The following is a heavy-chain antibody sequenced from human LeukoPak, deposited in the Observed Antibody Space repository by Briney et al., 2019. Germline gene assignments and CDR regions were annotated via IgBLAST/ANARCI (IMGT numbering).Heavy chain of an antibody. J-gene: IGHJ4*02. D-gene: IGHD1-1*01. Sequence: PGGSLRLSCAAPGFTFSNYWMTWVRQAPGKGLKWVASIKQDGSEKFYVDSVKGRFTISRDNARNSLYLQMNSLRAEDTATYYCARLSTTVAGDDYWGQGTLVTVSS. CDR3: ARLSTTVAGDDY. CDR2: IKQDGSEK. CDR1: GFTFSNYW. V-gene: IGHV3-7*01.